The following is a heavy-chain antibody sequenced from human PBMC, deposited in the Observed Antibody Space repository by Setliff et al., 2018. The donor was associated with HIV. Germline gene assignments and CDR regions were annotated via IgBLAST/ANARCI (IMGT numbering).Heavy chain of an antibody. CDR2: INPNSSDT. D-gene: IGHD3-10*01. V-gene: IGHV1-2*02. CDR1: GYTFTDYY. J-gene: IGHJ6*03. CDR3: AREGLWFGDRGYYMDV. Sequence: ASVKVSCKASGYTFTDYYIHWVRQAPGQGLEWMGWINPNSSDTNYAQKFQGRVTMSRDTSISTAYMDLSRLRSDDTAVYYCAREGLWFGDRGYYMDVWGTGTAVTVSS.